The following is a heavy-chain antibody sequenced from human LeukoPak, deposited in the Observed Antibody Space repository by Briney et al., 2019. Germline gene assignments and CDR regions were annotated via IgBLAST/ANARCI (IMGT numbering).Heavy chain of an antibody. CDR1: GYTFTSYG. J-gene: IGHJ3*02. Sequence: ASVKVSCKASGYTFTSYGISWVRQAPGQGLEWMGWISAYNGNTNYAQKLQGRVTMTTDTSTSTAYMELRSLRSDDTAVYYCARVLNPTYYDFWSGHVDAFDIWGQGTMVTVSS. D-gene: IGHD3-3*01. V-gene: IGHV1-18*01. CDR2: ISAYNGNT. CDR3: ARVLNPTYYDFWSGHVDAFDI.